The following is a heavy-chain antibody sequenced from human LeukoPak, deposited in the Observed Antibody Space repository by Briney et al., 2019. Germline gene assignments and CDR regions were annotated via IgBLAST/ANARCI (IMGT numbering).Heavy chain of an antibody. CDR2: ISSSGSTI. Sequence: PGGSLRLSCAASGFTFSSYEMNWVRQAPGKGLEWVSYISSSGSTIYYADSVKGRFTISRDNAKNSLYLQMNSLRAEDTAVYYCARLLTILTGNSIWGQGTMVTVSS. V-gene: IGHV3-48*03. CDR1: GFTFSSYE. J-gene: IGHJ3*02. CDR3: ARLLTILTGNSI. D-gene: IGHD3-9*01.